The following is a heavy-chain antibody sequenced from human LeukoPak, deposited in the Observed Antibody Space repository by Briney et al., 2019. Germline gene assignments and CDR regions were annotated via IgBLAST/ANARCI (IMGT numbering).Heavy chain of an antibody. CDR2: FDPEDGET. V-gene: IGHV1-24*01. CDR3: ATIAARY. J-gene: IGHJ4*02. CDR1: GYTLTELS. D-gene: IGHD6-6*01. Sequence: ASVKVSCKVSGYTLTELSMHWVRQAPGKGLEWMGGFDPEDGETIYAQKFQGRVTITEDTSTDTAYMELSSLRSEDTAVYYCATIAARYWGQGTLVTVFS.